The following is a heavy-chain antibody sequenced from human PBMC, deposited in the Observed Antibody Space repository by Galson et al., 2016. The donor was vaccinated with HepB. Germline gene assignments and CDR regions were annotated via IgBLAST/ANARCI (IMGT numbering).Heavy chain of an antibody. CDR1: GGSVTKPQYC. Sequence: SETLSLTCIVYGGSVTKPQYCGGWVRQAPGKGLEWIASFCYTGITYYHPSLRSRLTMDVDPSKFHVSLHLRSVAAADTAVYYCVDYCGGGACPDYWGQGTLVTFSS. V-gene: IGHV4-39*01. CDR2: FCYTGIT. D-gene: IGHD2-21*01. CDR3: VDYCGGGACPDY. J-gene: IGHJ4*02.